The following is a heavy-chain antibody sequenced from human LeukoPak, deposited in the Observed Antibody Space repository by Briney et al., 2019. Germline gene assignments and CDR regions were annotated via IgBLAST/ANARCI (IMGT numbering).Heavy chain of an antibody. J-gene: IGHJ4*02. CDR3: ARGRFGETSSFDY. D-gene: IGHD3-10*01. CDR1: GFTFSSYG. Sequence: GGSLRLSCAASGFTFSSYGMHWVRQAPGKGLEWVAVISYDGSKKYYADSVKGRFTISRDNSKNTLYLQMNGLRPEDTAVYNCARGRFGETSSFDYWGQGTLVTVSS. V-gene: IGHV3-30*03. CDR2: ISYDGSKK.